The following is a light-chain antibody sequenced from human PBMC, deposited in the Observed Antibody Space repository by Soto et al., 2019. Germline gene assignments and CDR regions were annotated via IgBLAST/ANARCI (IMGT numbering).Light chain of an antibody. Sequence: DIQMTQSPSTLSGSVGDRVTITCRASQTISSWLAWYQQKPGKAPKLQIYKASTLNSGVPSRFSGSGSGTEFTLTISSLQPDDFATYYGQRYNSYSEAFGEGTKVELK. CDR1: QTISSW. CDR3: QRYNSYSEA. V-gene: IGKV1-5*03. CDR2: KAS. J-gene: IGKJ1*01.